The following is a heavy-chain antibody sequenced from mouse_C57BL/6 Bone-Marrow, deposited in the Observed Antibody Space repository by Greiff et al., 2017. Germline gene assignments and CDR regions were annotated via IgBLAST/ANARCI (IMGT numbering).Heavy chain of an antibody. CDR2: IDPSDSYT. CDR3: ARTPPSFSPYFDY. D-gene: IGHD6-1*01. J-gene: IGHJ2*01. V-gene: IGHV1-59*01. CDR1: GYTFTSYW. Sequence: QVQLQQPGAELVRPGTSVKLSCKASGYTFTSYWMHWVKQRPGQGLEWIGVIDPSDSYTNYNQKFKGKATLTVDTSSSTAYMQLSSLTSENSAVYYCARTPPSFSPYFDYWGQGTTLTVSS.